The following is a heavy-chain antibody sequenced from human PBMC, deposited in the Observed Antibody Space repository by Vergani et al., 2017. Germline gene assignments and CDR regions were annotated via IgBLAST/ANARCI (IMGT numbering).Heavy chain of an antibody. CDR3: ARSGYCHPNRNYYYYYYMDV. CDR2: INHSGST. CDR1: GGPFSGYY. D-gene: IGHD2-15*01. Sequence: QVQLQQWGAGLLKPSETLSLTCAVYGGPFSGYYWSWIRQPPGKGLEWIGEINHSGSTNDNPSLKSRVTIAVDTSKNQYSLKLGSVTAADTAVYDYARSGYCHPNRNYYYYYYMDVWGKGTTVTVSS. V-gene: IGHV4-34*01. J-gene: IGHJ6*03.